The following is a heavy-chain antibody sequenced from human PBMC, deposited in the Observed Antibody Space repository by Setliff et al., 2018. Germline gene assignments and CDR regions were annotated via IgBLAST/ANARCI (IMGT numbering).Heavy chain of an antibody. CDR3: ARADYSSSLHYFDC. CDR2: ISGYNGNT. CDR1: GYAFTTYG. V-gene: IGHV1-18*04. J-gene: IGHJ4*02. D-gene: IGHD6-13*01. Sequence: ASVKVSCKASGYAFTTYGLSWVRQAPGQGLQWMGWISGYNGNTNYAQKFQGRVSMTTDTSTNTGYMELRSLRSDDTAFYYCARADYSSSLHYFDCWGQGTLVTVSS.